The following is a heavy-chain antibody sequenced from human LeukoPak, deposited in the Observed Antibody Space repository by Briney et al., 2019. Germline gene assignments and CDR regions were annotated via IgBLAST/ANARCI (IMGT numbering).Heavy chain of an antibody. CDR2: ISSSGSTI. V-gene: IGHV3-48*03. CDR3: ARGGTAAAAYYFDY. J-gene: IGHJ4*02. D-gene: IGHD6-13*01. Sequence: GGSLRLSCAASGFTFSSYEMNWVRQAPGKGLEWVSYISSSGSTIYYADSVKGRFTISRDSAKNSLYLQMNSLRAEDTAVYYCARGGTAAAAYYFDYWGQGTLVTVSS. CDR1: GFTFSSYE.